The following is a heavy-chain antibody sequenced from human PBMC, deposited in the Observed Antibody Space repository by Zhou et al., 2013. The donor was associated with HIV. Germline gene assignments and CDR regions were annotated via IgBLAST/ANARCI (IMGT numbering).Heavy chain of an antibody. CDR1: GGTFTSHP. J-gene: IGHJ4*02. D-gene: IGHD3-22*01. V-gene: IGHV1-69*12. CDR3: ARDLTYYYDNSGYYRLDF. Sequence: HVQLVQSGTEVKKPGSSVKVSCKIFGGNPGGTFTSHPISWVRQAPGQGLEWMGGIIPILRTANYAQKFQGRVTITADELTTTAYMELTNLRLEDTAVYFCARDLTYYYDNSGYYRLDFWGRGTLVTVSS. CDR2: IIPILRTA.